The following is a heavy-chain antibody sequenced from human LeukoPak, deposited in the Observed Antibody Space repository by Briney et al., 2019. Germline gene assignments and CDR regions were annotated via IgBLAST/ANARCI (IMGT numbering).Heavy chain of an antibody. CDR3: ARALHNYYFDY. D-gene: IGHD5-24*01. CDR2: INPNSGGT. Sequence: GASVTVSCKASGYTLTGYYMHWVRQAPGQGLEWMGWINPNSGGTNYAQKFQGRVTMTRDTSISTAYMELSRLRSDDTAVYYCARALHNYYFDYWGQGTLVTVSS. CDR1: GYTLTGYY. V-gene: IGHV1-2*02. J-gene: IGHJ4*02.